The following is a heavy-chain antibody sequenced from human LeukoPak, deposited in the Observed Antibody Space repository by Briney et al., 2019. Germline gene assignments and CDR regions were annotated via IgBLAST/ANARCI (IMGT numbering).Heavy chain of an antibody. CDR2: VNSDGSST. CDR1: GFTLSTYW. Sequence: PGGSLRLSCAASGFTLSTYWTHWVRQAPGKGLVWVSRVNSDGSSTTYADSVKGRFTISRDNARNTVYLQMNSLRAEDTAVYHCARGEVGTTLPLYWGQGTLVTVSS. CDR3: ARGEVGTTLPLY. J-gene: IGHJ4*02. V-gene: IGHV3-74*03. D-gene: IGHD5-12*01.